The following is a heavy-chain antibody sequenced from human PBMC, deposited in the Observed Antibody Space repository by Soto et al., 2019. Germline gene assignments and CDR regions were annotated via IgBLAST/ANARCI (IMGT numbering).Heavy chain of an antibody. CDR2: RSYDGSNK. CDR1: GFTLSSYG. CDR3: ATVLEDTYCSGGSCYYYYYGMDV. Sequence: PGGSLRLSCAASGFTLSSYGMHWVRQAPGKGLEWVAVRSYDGSNKYYADSVAGRFTISRDNSKNTLYLQMNSLRAEDTAVYYCATVLEDTYCSGGSCYYYYYGMDVWGQGTTVTVSS. D-gene: IGHD2-15*01. J-gene: IGHJ6*02. V-gene: IGHV3-30-3*01.